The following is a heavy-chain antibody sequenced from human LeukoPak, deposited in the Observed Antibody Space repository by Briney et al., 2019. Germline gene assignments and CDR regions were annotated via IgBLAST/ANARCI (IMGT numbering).Heavy chain of an antibody. CDR2: ISISSTYI. V-gene: IGHV3-21*01. Sequence: GGSLRLSYSPSGYTFKSDSKHCCRQAPGKGLEWVSSISISSTYIYYADSVKGRFTISRDNAKNSLYLQMNSLRAEDTAVYYCARVGLSSPSFFKNWGQGTLVTVSS. CDR3: ARVGLSSPSFFKN. J-gene: IGHJ4*02. D-gene: IGHD6-19*01. CDR1: GYTFKSDS.